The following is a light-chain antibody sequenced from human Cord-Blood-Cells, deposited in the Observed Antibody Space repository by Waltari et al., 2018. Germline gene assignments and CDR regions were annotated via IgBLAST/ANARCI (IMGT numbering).Light chain of an antibody. V-gene: IGLV2-14*01. CDR2: EVS. Sequence: QSALTQPASVSGSPGQSITISCTGTSSDVGGYNYVPWYQHHPGKAPKLMIYEVSNRPSGVSNRFSGSKSGNTASLTISGLQAEDEADYYCSSYTSSSNVVFGGGTKLTVL. J-gene: IGLJ2*01. CDR3: SSYTSSSNVV. CDR1: SSDVGGYNY.